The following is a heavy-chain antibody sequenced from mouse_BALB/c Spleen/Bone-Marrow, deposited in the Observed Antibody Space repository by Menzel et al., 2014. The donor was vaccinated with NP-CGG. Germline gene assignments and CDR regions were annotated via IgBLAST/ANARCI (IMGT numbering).Heavy chain of an antibody. CDR2: ISGGSYT. CDR3: ARHAYYDQTEVSFIY. Sequence: EVKLMESGGGLVKSGGSLKLSCAASGFTFSNYGMSWVRQTPEKRLEWVATISGGSYTFYSDSVKGRFTISRDNAKNNLYLQLSSLRSEDTAVYYCARHAYYDQTEVSFIYWGQGTLVTVSA. V-gene: IGHV5-9-2*01. J-gene: IGHJ3*01. CDR1: GFTFSNYG. D-gene: IGHD2-4*01.